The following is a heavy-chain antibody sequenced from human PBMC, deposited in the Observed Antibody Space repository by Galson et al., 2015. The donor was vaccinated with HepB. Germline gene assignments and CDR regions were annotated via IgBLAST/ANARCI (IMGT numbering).Heavy chain of an antibody. CDR1: GYTFTSYG. Sequence: SVKVSCKASGYTFTSYGISWVRQAPGQGLEWMGWISAYNGNTNYAQKLQGRVTVTTDTSTSTAYMELRSLRSDDTAVYYCARVPIYYYDSSGYYYLDYWGQGTLVTVSS. D-gene: IGHD3-22*01. CDR3: ARVPIYYYDSSGYYYLDY. J-gene: IGHJ4*02. CDR2: ISAYNGNT. V-gene: IGHV1-18*04.